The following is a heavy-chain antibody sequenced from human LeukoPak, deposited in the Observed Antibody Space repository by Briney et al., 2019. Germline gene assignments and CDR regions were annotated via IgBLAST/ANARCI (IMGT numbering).Heavy chain of an antibody. J-gene: IGHJ5*02. CDR3: ASQDGVEVIIPGWFDP. V-gene: IGHV4-39*01. CDR1: GGSISSSSYY. Sequence: SETLSLTCTVSGGSISSSSYYWGGIGQPPGKGREGIGGIYYSGSTYYNPSLKSRVTISVDTSKNQFSLKLSSVTAADTAVYYCASQDGVEVIIPGWFDPWGQGTLVTVPS. CDR2: IYYSGST. D-gene: IGHD3-3*01.